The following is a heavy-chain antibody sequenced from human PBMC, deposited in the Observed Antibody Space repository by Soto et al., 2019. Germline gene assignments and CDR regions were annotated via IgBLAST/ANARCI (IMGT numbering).Heavy chain of an antibody. J-gene: IGHJ6*02. CDR2: ISYDENNK. V-gene: IGHV3-30*03. CDR3: AGSTTWAPNYYYYALDV. D-gene: IGHD1-1*01. CDR1: GFIFSSYG. Sequence: GGSLRLSCAASGFIFSSYGMHWVRQAPGKGLEWVAVISYDENNKHYADSVKGRFTISRDNSKNTLYLQMNSLRVEDTAVYYCAGSTTWAPNYYYYALDVWGQGTTVTVSS.